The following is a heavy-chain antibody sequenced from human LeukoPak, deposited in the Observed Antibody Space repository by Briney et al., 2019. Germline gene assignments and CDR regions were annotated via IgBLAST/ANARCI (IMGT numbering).Heavy chain of an antibody. CDR3: ARGLNCSSTSCYLYYYYYYGMDV. D-gene: IGHD2-2*01. CDR1: GGSISSGDYY. CDR2: IYYSGST. Sequence: KPSETLSLTCTVSGGSISSGDYYWSWIRQPPGKGLEWIGYIYYSGSTYYNPSLKSRVTISVDTSKNQFSLKLSSVTAADTAVYYCARGLNCSSTSCYLYYYYYYGMDVWGQGTTVTVSS. J-gene: IGHJ6*02. V-gene: IGHV4-30-4*01.